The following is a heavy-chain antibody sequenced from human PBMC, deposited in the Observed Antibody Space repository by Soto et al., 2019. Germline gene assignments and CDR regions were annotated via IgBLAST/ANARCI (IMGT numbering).Heavy chain of an antibody. J-gene: IGHJ5*02. CDR1: GYTFTSYG. D-gene: IGHD3-3*01. Sequence: ASVKVSCKASGYTFTSYGISWVRQAPGQGLEWMGWISAYNGNTNYAQKLQGRVTMTTDTSTSTAYMELRSLRSDDTAVYYCARTTKLEWPTNWFDPWGQGTLVTVSS. CDR2: ISAYNGNT. V-gene: IGHV1-18*01. CDR3: ARTTKLEWPTNWFDP.